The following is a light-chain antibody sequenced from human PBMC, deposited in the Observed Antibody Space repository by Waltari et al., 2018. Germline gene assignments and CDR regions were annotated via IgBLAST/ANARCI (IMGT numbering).Light chain of an antibody. CDR2: KVS. Sequence: DIVMTQSPLSLPVTLGQPASIPCRSSQSLVHSDGNTYLNWFQQRPGQSPRRLIYKVSDRDSGVPDRFSGSGSGTDFTLKISRVEAEYVGVYYCMQGTHWLTFGGGTKVEIK. CDR1: QSLVHSDGNTY. CDR3: MQGTHWLT. J-gene: IGKJ4*01. V-gene: IGKV2-30*02.